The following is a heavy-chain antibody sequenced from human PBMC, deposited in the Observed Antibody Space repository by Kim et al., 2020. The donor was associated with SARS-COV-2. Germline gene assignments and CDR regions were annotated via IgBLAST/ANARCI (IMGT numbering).Heavy chain of an antibody. Sequence: VDSVKSRLTISRDNAKNALYLQMNILRAEYTAVYYCARWERYSYGYYFDKWGQGTLVTVSS. CDR3: ARWERYSYGYYFDK. V-gene: IGHV3-7*01. J-gene: IGHJ4*02. D-gene: IGHD5-18*01.